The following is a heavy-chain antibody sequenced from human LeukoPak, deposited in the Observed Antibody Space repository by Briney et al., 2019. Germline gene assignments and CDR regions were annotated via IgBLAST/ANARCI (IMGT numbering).Heavy chain of an antibody. Sequence: GGSLRLSCAASGFTFSSYGMHWVRQAPGKGLEWVAVISYDGSNKYYADSVKGRFTIFRDNSKNTLYLQMNSLRAEDTAVYYCAKDQSGRIDYWGQGTLVTVSS. CDR3: AKDQSGRIDY. CDR1: GFTFSSYG. CDR2: ISYDGSNK. D-gene: IGHD1-1*01. V-gene: IGHV3-30*18. J-gene: IGHJ4*02.